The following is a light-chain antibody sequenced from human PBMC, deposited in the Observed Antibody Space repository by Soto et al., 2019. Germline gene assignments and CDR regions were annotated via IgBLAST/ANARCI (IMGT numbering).Light chain of an antibody. Sequence: EIVLTPSPGTLSLSPVDRATLSCRASQSVSSYLAWYQQKPGQAPRLLIYDATKRASGIPVRFTGSGSGTDFILTISNIEAEDVAIYYCQQRKKWPPITFGQGTRLEIK. CDR3: QQRKKWPPIT. V-gene: IGKV3-11*01. CDR1: QSVSSY. J-gene: IGKJ5*01. CDR2: DAT.